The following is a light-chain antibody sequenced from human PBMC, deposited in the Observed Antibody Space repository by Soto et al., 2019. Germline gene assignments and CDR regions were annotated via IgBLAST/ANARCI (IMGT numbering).Light chain of an antibody. CDR3: HHYYSSPYT. CDR1: QSVFYSSINKNY. Sequence: DIVMTQSPDSLAVSLGERATINCKSSQSVFYSSINKNYLAWYQQKPGQPPKLLIYWASTRESGVPDRFSGSGSGTDFTLTISRLQAEDVAVYYCHHYYSSPYTFGQGTKLEIK. CDR2: WAS. J-gene: IGKJ2*01. V-gene: IGKV4-1*01.